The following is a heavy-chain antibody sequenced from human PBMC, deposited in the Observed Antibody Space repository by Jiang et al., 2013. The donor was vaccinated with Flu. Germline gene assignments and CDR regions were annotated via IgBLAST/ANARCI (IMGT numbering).Heavy chain of an antibody. Sequence: QLVESGGGLVQPGGSLRLSCAASGFTFSSYEMNWVRQAPGKGLEWVSYISSSGSTIYYADSVKGRFTISRDNAKNSLYLQMNSLRAEDTAVYYCARDFAMVTAASKNYDSSGYYYYYGMDVWGQGTTVTVSS. D-gene: IGHD3-22*01. J-gene: IGHJ6*02. V-gene: IGHV3-48*03. CDR3: ARDFAMVTAASKNYDSSGYYYYYGMDV. CDR1: GFTFSSYE. CDR2: ISSSGSTI.